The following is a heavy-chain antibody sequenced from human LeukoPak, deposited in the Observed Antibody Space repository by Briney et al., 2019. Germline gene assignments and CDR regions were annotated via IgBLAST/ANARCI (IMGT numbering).Heavy chain of an antibody. J-gene: IGHJ4*02. Sequence: GGSLRLSCAASGFTFSDYYMSWLRQAPGKGLEWISYISSGSTTIYYADSVKGRFTVSRDNAKNSLYLQMNSLRAEDTAVYYCAKDSYSKGDFWGQGVLVTVSS. V-gene: IGHV3-11*04. CDR3: AKDSYSKGDF. CDR2: ISSGSTTI. CDR1: GFTFSDYY. D-gene: IGHD6-13*01.